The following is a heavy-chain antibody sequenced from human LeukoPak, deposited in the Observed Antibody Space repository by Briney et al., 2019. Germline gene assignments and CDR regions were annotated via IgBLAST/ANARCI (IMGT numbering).Heavy chain of an antibody. J-gene: IGHJ4*02. CDR2: ISSSGSTI. CDR3: ARVLPVVVAANY. CDR1: GFTFSSYE. V-gene: IGHV3-48*03. D-gene: IGHD2-15*01. Sequence: GGSLRLSCAASGFTFSSYEMNWVRQAPGKGLEWVSYISSSGSTIYYANSVKGRFTISRDNAKNSLYLQMNSLRAEDTAVYYCARVLPVVVAANYWGQGTLVTVSS.